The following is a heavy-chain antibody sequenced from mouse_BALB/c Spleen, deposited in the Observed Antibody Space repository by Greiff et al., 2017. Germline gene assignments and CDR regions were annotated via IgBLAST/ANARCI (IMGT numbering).Heavy chain of an antibody. CDR3: AKPDGYGGCCAMDY. CDR2: IWADGGT. CDR1: GFSLTSYG. J-gene: IGHJ4*01. D-gene: IGHD2-3*01. Sequence: QVQLKESGPGLVAPSQSLSITCTVSGFSLTSYGVSWVRQPPGKGLEWLGVIWADGGTNYHSALLSRLSISKDNSKCQVFLKLNSLQTNDTATYYCAKPDGYGGCCAMDYWGQGTSVTVSS. V-gene: IGHV2-3*01.